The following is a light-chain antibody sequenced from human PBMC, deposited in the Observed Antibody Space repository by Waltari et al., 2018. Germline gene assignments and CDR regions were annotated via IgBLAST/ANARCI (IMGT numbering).Light chain of an antibody. CDR3: SSNAGSNTFG. J-gene: IGLJ2*01. Sequence: QAALTQPPSMSGSPGQSVTISCTGTSSDIGAYNRVSWYQQHPGKAPKLMLYEVSQRPSGDSNHYSGSKSGNTASPTVAGLQAEDEADYYCSSNAGSNTFGFGGGTRLTVL. CDR2: EVS. V-gene: IGLV2-8*01. CDR1: SSDIGAYNR.